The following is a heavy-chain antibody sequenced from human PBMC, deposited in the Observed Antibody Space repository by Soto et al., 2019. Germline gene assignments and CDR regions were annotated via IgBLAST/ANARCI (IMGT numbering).Heavy chain of an antibody. CDR2: INSDGSTT. CDR3: ARDRGYSYDY. D-gene: IGHD5-18*01. Sequence: EVQLVESGGGLVQPGGSLRLSCAASGFTGFTFDKYWMHWVRQAPGKGLVWVSHINSDGSTTTYADSVKGRFTISRDNAKKTLYLQMNSLTAEDTAVYYCARDRGYSYDYWGQGTLVTVSS. J-gene: IGHJ4*02. V-gene: IGHV3-74*01. CDR1: GFTGFTFDKYW.